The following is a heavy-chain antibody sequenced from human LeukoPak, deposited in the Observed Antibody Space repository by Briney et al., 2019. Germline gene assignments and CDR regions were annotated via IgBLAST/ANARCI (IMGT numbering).Heavy chain of an antibody. CDR2: INPNSGGT. Sequence: ASVKVSCKASGYTFTGYYMHWVRQAPGQGLDWMGWINPNSGGTNYAQKFQGRVAMTRDTSISTAYMELSRLRSDDTAVYYCARSRSRDCSSNSCYSYGLDYWGQGTLVTVSS. CDR1: GYTFTGYY. D-gene: IGHD2-2*01. J-gene: IGHJ4*02. CDR3: ARSRSRDCSSNSCYSYGLDY. V-gene: IGHV1-2*02.